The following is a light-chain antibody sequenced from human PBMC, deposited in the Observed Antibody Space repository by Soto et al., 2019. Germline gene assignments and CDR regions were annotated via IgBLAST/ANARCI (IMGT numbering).Light chain of an antibody. V-gene: IGLV2-14*01. CDR1: SSDIGGYKY. Sequence: QSALTQPASVSASPGQSITISCSGSSSDIGGYKYVSWYQQHPGKVPKLLIYEVSSRPSGVSDRFSGSKSGNTASLTISGHQTEDEADYYCYSYTSCSTLYVFGTGTKLTVL. CDR2: EVS. CDR3: YSYTSCSTLYV. J-gene: IGLJ1*01.